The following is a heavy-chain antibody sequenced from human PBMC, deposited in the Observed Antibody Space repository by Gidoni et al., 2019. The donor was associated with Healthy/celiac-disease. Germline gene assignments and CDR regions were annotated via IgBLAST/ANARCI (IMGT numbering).Heavy chain of an antibody. CDR1: GFTFSSYA. D-gene: IGHD3-22*01. V-gene: IGHV3-23*04. Sequence: EVQLVESGGGLVQPGGSLRLSCAASGFTFSSYAMSWVRQAPGKGLEWVSAISGSGGSTYYADSVKGRFTISRDNSKNTLYLQMNSLRAEDTAVYYCAKDDRYYYDSSSGTNWYFDLWGRGTLVTVSS. CDR3: AKDDRYYYDSSSGTNWYFDL. J-gene: IGHJ2*01. CDR2: ISGSGGST.